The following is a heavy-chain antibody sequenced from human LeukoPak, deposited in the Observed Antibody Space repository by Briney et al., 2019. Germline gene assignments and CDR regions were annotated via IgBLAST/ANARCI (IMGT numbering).Heavy chain of an antibody. CDR1: GFTFDDYA. CDR2: INPDGSTT. D-gene: IGHD3-10*01. V-gene: IGHV3-74*01. Sequence: PGGSLRLSCAASGFTFDDYAMHWVRQAPGKGLVWVSRINPDGSTTTYADSVKGRFTISRDNAKNTLYLQMNSLRAEDTAVYYCARVRVGAYDFEYWGQGTLVTVSS. CDR3: ARVRVGAYDFEY. J-gene: IGHJ4*02.